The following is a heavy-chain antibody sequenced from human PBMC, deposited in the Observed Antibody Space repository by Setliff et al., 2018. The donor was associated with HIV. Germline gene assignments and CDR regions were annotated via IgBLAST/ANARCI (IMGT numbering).Heavy chain of an antibody. J-gene: IGHJ4*02. CDR2: IYPGDSDS. CDR3: ARAPRIQLWVGALDY. Sequence: PGESLKISCKGFGYNFTSYWIAWMRQMPGKGLEWMGIIYPGDSDSRYSPSFQGQVTISADKFISTAYLQWSSLKASDIAMYYCARAPRIQLWVGALDYWGQGTLVTVSS. CDR1: GYNFTSYW. V-gene: IGHV5-51*01. D-gene: IGHD5-18*01.